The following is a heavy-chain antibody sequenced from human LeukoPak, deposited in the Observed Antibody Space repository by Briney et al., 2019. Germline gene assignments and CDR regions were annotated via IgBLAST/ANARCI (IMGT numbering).Heavy chain of an antibody. CDR1: GLTFSSSE. D-gene: IGHD4-17*01. CDR2: INHSGST. J-gene: IGHJ4*02. V-gene: IGHV4-34*01. Sequence: GSLRLSCAASGLTFSSSEMNWVRQPPGKGLEWIGEINHSGSTNYSPSLKSRVTISVDTSKNQFSLKLSSVTAADTAVYYCARGTMTTVTYYFDYWGQGTLVTVSS. CDR3: ARGTMTTVTYYFDY.